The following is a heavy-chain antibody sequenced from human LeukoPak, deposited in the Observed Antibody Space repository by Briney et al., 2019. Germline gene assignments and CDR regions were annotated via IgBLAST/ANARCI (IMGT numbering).Heavy chain of an antibody. CDR1: GGSISSSSYY. Sequence: PSETLSLTCTVSGGSISSSSYYWGWIRQPAGKGLEWIGRIYTSGSTNYNPSLKSRVTISVDTSKNQFSLKLSSVTAADTAVYYCARLSGWPLYFDYWGQGTLVTVSS. J-gene: IGHJ4*02. CDR2: IYTSGST. D-gene: IGHD6-19*01. CDR3: ARLSGWPLYFDY. V-gene: IGHV4-61*02.